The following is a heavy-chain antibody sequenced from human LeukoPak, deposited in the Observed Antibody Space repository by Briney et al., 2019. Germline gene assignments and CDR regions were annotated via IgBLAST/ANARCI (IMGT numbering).Heavy chain of an antibody. D-gene: IGHD2-2*01. CDR3: AKGGTSPYYYMDV. Sequence: PGGSLRLSCAASGFTFDDYTMHWVRQAPGKGLEWVSLISWDGGSTYYADSVKGRFTISRDNSKNFLYLQMNSLRTEDTALYYCAKGGTSPYYYMDVWGKGTTVTVSS. CDR1: GFTFDDYT. V-gene: IGHV3-43*01. J-gene: IGHJ6*03. CDR2: ISWDGGST.